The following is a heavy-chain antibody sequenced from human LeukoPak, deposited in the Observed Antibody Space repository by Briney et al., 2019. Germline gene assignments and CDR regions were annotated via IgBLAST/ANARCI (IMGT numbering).Heavy chain of an antibody. CDR2: INPNSGGT. CDR1: GYTSTGYY. CDR3: ARGVAGVYFYYYMDV. V-gene: IGHV1-2*02. J-gene: IGHJ6*03. Sequence: ASVKVSCKASGYTSTGYYMHWVRQAPGQGLAWMGWINPNSGGTNYAQKFQGRVTITRDTSFSTAYMELSSLRSDDTAVYYCARGVAGVYFYYYMDVWGKGTTVTISS. D-gene: IGHD1-14*01.